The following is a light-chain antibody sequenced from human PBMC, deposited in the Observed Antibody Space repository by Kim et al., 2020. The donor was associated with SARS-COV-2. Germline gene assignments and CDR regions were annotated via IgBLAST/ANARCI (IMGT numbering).Light chain of an antibody. CDR2: GAS. CDR3: QQSYITPIT. J-gene: IGKJ5*01. Sequence: ASTGDRVTIACRASQNINTFLNWYQQRPGEAPKLLIYGASTLRSGVPSRFSGSGSGTDFALTISGLQPEDFASYFCQQSYITPITFGPGTRLEIK. CDR1: QNINTF. V-gene: IGKV1-39*01.